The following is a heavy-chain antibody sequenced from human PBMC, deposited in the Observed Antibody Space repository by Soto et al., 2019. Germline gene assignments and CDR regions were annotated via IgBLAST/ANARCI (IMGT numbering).Heavy chain of an antibody. CDR2: IIPIPGTA. CDR1: GGTFGSYA. D-gene: IGHD2-2*01. V-gene: IGHV1-69*01. Sequence: QVQLVQSGAEVKKPGSSVKVSCKASGGTFGSYAISWVRQAPGQGLEWMGGIIPIPGTANYAQKFQGRVTIAADEPTSTAYMELSSLRSEDTAVYYCARSQGSSTSLEIYYYYYYGMDVWGQGTRVTVSS. CDR3: ARSQGSSTSLEIYYYYYYGMDV. J-gene: IGHJ6*02.